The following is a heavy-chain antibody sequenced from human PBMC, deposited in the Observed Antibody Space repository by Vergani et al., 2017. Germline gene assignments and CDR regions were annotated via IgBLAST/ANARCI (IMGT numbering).Heavy chain of an antibody. CDR3: ARVNTETNGHLYYYYYMDV. J-gene: IGHJ6*03. CDR1: GGSFTSYN. Sequence: QVQLQQWGGGLLKPSETLSLTCVVNGGSFTSYNWTWIRQSPGEGLEWVGDIDHIGRPVYNPSLKSRLTMSVDKSRNQFSLTLNSVTATDTAIYFCARVNTETNGHLYYYYYMDVWGQGTAVTVS. CDR2: IDHIGRP. D-gene: IGHD4-11*01. V-gene: IGHV4-34*01.